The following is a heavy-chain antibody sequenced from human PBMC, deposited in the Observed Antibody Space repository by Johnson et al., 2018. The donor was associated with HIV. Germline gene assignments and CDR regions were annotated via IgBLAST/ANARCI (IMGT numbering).Heavy chain of an antibody. CDR2: ISGSGGNT. V-gene: IGHV3-23*04. CDR1: GFTFSNYA. D-gene: IGHD6-13*01. CDR3: ARETFEGSAAGVFDI. Sequence: VQLVESGGALVQPGGSLRLSCAASGFTFSNYAMSWVRQAPGKGLEWVSAISGSGGNTYYADSVKGRFTISRDNSKNTLYLQMNSLRAEDTAVYYCARETFEGSAAGVFDIWGQGTMVTVSS. J-gene: IGHJ3*02.